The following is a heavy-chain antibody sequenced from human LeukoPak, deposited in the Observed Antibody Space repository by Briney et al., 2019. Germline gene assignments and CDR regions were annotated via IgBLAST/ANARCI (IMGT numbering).Heavy chain of an antibody. CDR2: ISNTGSVI. J-gene: IGHJ4*02. Sequence: PGGSLRLSCSASGFTFSSNAMNWVRQAPGKGLEWISYISNTGSVIYYADSVKGRFTISRDNAKNSLYLQMNSLRAEDTAVYYCARNLPAADYWGQGTLVTVSS. V-gene: IGHV3-48*04. CDR1: GFTFSSNA. D-gene: IGHD2-2*01. CDR3: ARNLPAADY.